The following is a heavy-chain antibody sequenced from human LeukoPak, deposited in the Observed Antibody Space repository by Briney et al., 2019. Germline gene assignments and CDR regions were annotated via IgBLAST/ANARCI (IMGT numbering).Heavy chain of an antibody. D-gene: IGHD3-10*01. CDR1: GDTFINSL. J-gene: IGHJ4*02. Sequence: AAVKDSCKNSGDTFINSLLSWVRQAPGGGVEWMGWFSAISGNTNYAEKFQRRRTLTIDTATTTAYMDLGSLKTDDTAVYYCASLSYEGEGVWGQGTLVTVSS. V-gene: IGHV1-18*01. CDR3: ASLSYEGEGV. CDR2: FSAISGNT.